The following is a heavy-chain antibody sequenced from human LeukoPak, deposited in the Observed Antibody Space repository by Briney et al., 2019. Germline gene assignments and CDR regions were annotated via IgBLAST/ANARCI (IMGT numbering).Heavy chain of an antibody. Sequence: PGRSLRLPCTTSGFTFDDYAMSWVRQAPGKGXXXXXXISSSSSYIYYAGSVKGRFTISRDNAKNSLFLQMTSLRAEDTAVYYCARDRSRNYGYYFDFWGQGTLVSVSS. D-gene: IGHD4-11*01. J-gene: IGHJ4*02. CDR2: ISSSSSYI. V-gene: IGHV3-21*01. CDR1: GFTFDDYA. CDR3: ARDRSRNYGYYFDF.